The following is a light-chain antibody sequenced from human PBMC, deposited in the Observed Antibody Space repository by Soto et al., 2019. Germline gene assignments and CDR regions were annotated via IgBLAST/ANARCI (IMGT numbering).Light chain of an antibody. CDR3: SSYAGSSNV. V-gene: IGLV2-11*01. J-gene: IGLJ1*01. CDR1: SSDVGGYNY. Sequence: QSALTQPRSVSGSPGQSVTISCTGTSSDVGGYNYVSWYQQHPGKAPKLMLYDVSDRPSGVPDRFSGSKSGNTASLTVSGLQAEDEADYYCSSYAGSSNVFGTGTKLTVL. CDR2: DVS.